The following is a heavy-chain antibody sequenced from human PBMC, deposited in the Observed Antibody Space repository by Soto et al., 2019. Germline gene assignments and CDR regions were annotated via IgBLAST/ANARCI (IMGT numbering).Heavy chain of an antibody. CDR3: AKETYDASGYPLFDS. Sequence: EVQMLQSGGGLVQPGGSLRLSCAASGFTFGSYAMSWVRQAPGKGLEWVATVSGSGAFPEYADSVKGRFAISRDNSRDTLYLQMDSLRAEDAAIYYCAKETYDASGYPLFDSWGQGTLVTVSS. J-gene: IGHJ4*02. CDR1: GFTFGSYA. V-gene: IGHV3-23*01. CDR2: VSGSGAFP. D-gene: IGHD3-22*01.